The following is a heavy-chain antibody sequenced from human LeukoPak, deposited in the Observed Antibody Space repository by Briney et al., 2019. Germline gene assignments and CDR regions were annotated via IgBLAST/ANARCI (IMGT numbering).Heavy chain of an antibody. D-gene: IGHD6-19*01. CDR2: INSDGSST. CDR1: GFTLSTYW. CDR3: ARGQWLVSHWYFDL. V-gene: IGHV3-74*01. Sequence: GGSLRLSCAASGFTLSTYWMHWVRQAPGKGLVWVARINSDGSSTNYADSVKGRFTISRDNAKNTLYLQMNSLRAEDTAVYYCARGQWLVSHWYFDLWGRGTLVTVSS. J-gene: IGHJ2*01.